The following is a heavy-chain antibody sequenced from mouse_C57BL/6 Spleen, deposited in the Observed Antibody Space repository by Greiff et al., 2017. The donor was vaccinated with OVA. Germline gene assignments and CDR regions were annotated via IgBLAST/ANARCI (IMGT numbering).Heavy chain of an antibody. J-gene: IGHJ4*01. Sequence: EVQLQQSVAELVRPGASVKLSCTASGFTIKNTYMPWVKQRPEQCLAWLGRIDPANGNTQYAPTFQGKAPLTSDTSSNTAYLQLSSLTSEDTAIYYCAGSMGSNYEDYWGKGTSVTVSS. CDR2: IDPANGNT. V-gene: IGHV14-3*01. CDR1: GFTIKNTY. D-gene: IGHD2-5*01. CDR3: AGSMGSNYEDY.